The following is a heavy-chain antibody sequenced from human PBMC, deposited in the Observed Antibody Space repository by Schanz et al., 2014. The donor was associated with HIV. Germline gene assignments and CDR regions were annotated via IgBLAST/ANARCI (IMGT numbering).Heavy chain of an antibody. CDR1: GGTFSIYA. V-gene: IGHV1-69*01. CDR2: TIHIFGTT. Sequence: QVQLVQSGAEVKKPGSSVKVSCKASGGTFSIYAISWVRQAPGQGLEWMGGTIHIFGTTNYAPKFQGRATITADESTSTAYMELSSLRSEDTAVYYCARDSPVAAGTLDYWGQGTLVTVSS. J-gene: IGHJ4*02. CDR3: ARDSPVAAGTLDY. D-gene: IGHD6-13*01.